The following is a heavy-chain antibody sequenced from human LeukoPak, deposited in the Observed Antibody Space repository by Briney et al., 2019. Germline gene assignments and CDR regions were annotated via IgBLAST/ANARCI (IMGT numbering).Heavy chain of an antibody. CDR3: ARLQVGATLRAGSFDI. CDR1: GGSISSSSYS. V-gene: IGHV4-39*01. J-gene: IGHJ3*02. D-gene: IGHD1-26*01. Sequence: SETLSLTCTVSGGSISSSSYSWGWIRQPPGKGLEWIGSIYYSGSTYYNPSLKSRVTISVDTSKNQFSLKLSSVTAADTAVYYCARLQVGATLRAGSFDIWGQGTMVTVSS. CDR2: IYYSGST.